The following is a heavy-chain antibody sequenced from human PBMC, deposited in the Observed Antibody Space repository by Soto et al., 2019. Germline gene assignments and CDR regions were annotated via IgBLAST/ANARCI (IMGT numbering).Heavy chain of an antibody. Sequence: SETLSLTCAVYGGSFSGYYWSWIRQPPGKGLEWIGEINHSGSTNYNPSLKSRVTISVDTSKNQFSLKLSSVTAADTAVYYCARRGRDFWSDPIPLYYYYMDVWGKGTTVTVSS. D-gene: IGHD3-3*01. J-gene: IGHJ6*03. V-gene: IGHV4-34*01. CDR3: ARRGRDFWSDPIPLYYYYMDV. CDR2: INHSGST. CDR1: GGSFSGYY.